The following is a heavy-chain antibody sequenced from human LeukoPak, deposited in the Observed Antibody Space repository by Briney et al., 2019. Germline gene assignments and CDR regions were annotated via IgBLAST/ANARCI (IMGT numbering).Heavy chain of an antibody. Sequence: GGSLRLSCAVSGFTFDDYAMHWVRQVPGKGLEWVSGINWNSDSIGYADSVKGRFTTSRDNAKNSLYLQMNSLRAEDTAFYYCAINGGGDSGYGNFNYWGQGTLVTVSS. D-gene: IGHD5-12*01. CDR2: INWNSDSI. J-gene: IGHJ4*02. CDR3: AINGGGDSGYGNFNY. CDR1: GFTFDDYA. V-gene: IGHV3-9*01.